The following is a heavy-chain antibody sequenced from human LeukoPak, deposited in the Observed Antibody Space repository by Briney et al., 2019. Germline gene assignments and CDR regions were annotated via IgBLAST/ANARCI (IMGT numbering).Heavy chain of an antibody. D-gene: IGHD2-2*01. V-gene: IGHV3-21*01. Sequence: GGSLRLSCAASGFTFSSYSMNWVRQAPGKGLEWVSSITSSSSYIYYADSVKGRFTISRDKDKNSVYLQMTSLRAKDTAVYYCARVSGSRSYYYYMDVWGKGTMVTVSS. CDR1: GFTFSSYS. CDR2: ITSSSSYI. J-gene: IGHJ6*03. CDR3: ARVSGSRSYYYYMDV.